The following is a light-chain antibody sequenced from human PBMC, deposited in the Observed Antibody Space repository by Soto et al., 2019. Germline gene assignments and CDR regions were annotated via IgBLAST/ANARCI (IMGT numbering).Light chain of an antibody. CDR2: EVS. Sequence: QSALTQPASVSGSPGQSITISCTGTSSDVGSYNLVSWYQQHPGKSPELMIYEVSKRPSGVSNRFSGSKSGNTASLTISGLQAEDEADYYCCSYADTSTYVFGTGTKLTVL. CDR1: SSDVGSYNL. J-gene: IGLJ1*01. V-gene: IGLV2-23*02. CDR3: CSYADTSTYV.